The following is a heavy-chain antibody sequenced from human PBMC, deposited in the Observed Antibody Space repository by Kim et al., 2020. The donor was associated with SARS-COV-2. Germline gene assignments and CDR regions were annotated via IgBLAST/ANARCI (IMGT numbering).Heavy chain of an antibody. CDR1: GFTFSSYA. CDR3: AKDAWFGELSPKLFDY. D-gene: IGHD3-10*01. V-gene: IGHV3-23*01. CDR2: ISGSGGST. J-gene: IGHJ4*02. Sequence: GGSLRLSCAASGFTFSSYAMSWVRQAPGKGLEWVSAISGSGGSTYYADSVKGRFTISRDNSKNTLYLQMNSLRAEDTAVYYCAKDAWFGELSPKLFDYWGQGTLVTVSS.